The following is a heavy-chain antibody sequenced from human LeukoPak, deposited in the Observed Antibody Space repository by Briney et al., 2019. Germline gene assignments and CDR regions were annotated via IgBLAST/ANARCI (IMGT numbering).Heavy chain of an antibody. Sequence: ASVKVSCKASGYTFTSYDINWVRQATGQGLEWMGWMNPNSGNTGYAQKFQGRVTMTRNTSISTAYMELSSLRSEDTAVYYCARGLLITMVRGVSGNWFDPWGQGTLVTVSS. CDR2: MNPNSGNT. CDR1: GYTFTSYD. D-gene: IGHD3-10*01. CDR3: ARGLLITMVRGVSGNWFDP. J-gene: IGHJ5*02. V-gene: IGHV1-8*01.